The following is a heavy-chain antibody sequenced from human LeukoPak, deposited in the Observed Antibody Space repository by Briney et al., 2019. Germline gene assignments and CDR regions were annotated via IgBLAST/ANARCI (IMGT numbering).Heavy chain of an antibody. J-gene: IGHJ4*02. Sequence: PSETLSLTCTVSGGSISSSRHYWGWIRQPPGKGLEWIGTIYYRGSTSSKPSLKSRVTISVDTSKNQFSLKLSSVTAADTAVYYCARRGYWGQGTLVTVSS. CDR1: GGSISSSRHY. D-gene: IGHD3-10*01. V-gene: IGHV4-39*07. CDR2: IYYRGST. CDR3: ARRGY.